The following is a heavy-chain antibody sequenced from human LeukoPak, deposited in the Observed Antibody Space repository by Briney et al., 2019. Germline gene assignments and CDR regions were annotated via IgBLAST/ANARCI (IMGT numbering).Heavy chain of an antibody. J-gene: IGHJ4*02. V-gene: IGHV3-53*01. CDR3: ARDSDSGYGPFAS. D-gene: IGHD5-12*01. CDR2: IQSGGTT. CDR1: GFTLINNY. Sequence: GGSLRLSCPASGFTLINNYMSWVRQAPGNGLEWVSVIQSGGTTNYADSVQGRFTISRDNSKTTVYLHMNSLRAEDTAVYYCARDSDSGYGPFASWGQGTLVTVSS.